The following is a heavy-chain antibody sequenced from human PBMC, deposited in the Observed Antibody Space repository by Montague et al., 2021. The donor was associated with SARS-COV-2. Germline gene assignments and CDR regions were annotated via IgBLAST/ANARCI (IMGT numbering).Heavy chain of an antibody. V-gene: IGHV2-5*01. CDR1: GFSLSTHNVG. D-gene: IGHD3-9*01. CDR2: IYSNDEK. J-gene: IGHJ4*02. CDR3: AHLIRYYDIFTGIPFDY. Sequence: VKPTQTLTLTCTFSGFSLSTHNVGVGWIRQPPGKALEWVAVIYSNDEKRYSPSLRNRLTITKDTAKNQVVLSLTYVDPVDTATYYCAHLIRYYDIFTGIPFDYWGQGSQVTVSS.